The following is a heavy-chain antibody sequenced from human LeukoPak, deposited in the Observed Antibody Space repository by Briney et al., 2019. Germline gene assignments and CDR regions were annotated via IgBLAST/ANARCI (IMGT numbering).Heavy chain of an antibody. CDR1: GFTFSTYW. CDR3: VAAGTFDY. V-gene: IGHV3-74*01. J-gene: IGHJ4*02. Sequence: GGSLRLSCVVSGFTFSTYWMYWVRQAPGKGLVWVSRINTDGSTTNYADSVKGRFTISRDNTKNTLYLQMNTLRAEDTAVYYCVAAGTFDYWGQGALVTVSS. D-gene: IGHD6-13*01. CDR2: INTDGSTT.